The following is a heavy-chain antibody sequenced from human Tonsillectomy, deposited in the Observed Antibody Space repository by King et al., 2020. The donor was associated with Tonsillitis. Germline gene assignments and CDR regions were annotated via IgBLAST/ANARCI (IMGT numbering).Heavy chain of an antibody. D-gene: IGHD6-13*01. V-gene: IGHV3-23*04. CDR2: ISGSGDST. CDR1: GFTFSSYA. CDR3: AKGRSSWFLYSFDY. Sequence: VQLVESGGGLVQPGGSLRLSCAASGFTFSSYAMSWVRQAPGKGLEWVSAISGSGDSTFYADSVKGRFTISRDNSRNTLYLQMNSLRADDTAIYYCAKGRSSWFLYSFDYWGQGALVTVSS. J-gene: IGHJ4*02.